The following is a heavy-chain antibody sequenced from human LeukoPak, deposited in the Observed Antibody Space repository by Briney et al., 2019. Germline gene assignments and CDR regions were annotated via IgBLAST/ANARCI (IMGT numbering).Heavy chain of an antibody. D-gene: IGHD5-18*01. CDR1: GFTFSSYA. J-gene: IGHJ6*02. Sequence: PGGSLRLSCAASGFTFSSYAMSWVRQAPGKGLEWVSAISGSGGSTYYADSVKGRFTISRDNAKNSLYLQMNSLRAEDTAVYYCARDGVYSYGPYYYYGMDVWGQGTTVTVSS. V-gene: IGHV3-23*01. CDR2: ISGSGGST. CDR3: ARDGVYSYGPYYYYGMDV.